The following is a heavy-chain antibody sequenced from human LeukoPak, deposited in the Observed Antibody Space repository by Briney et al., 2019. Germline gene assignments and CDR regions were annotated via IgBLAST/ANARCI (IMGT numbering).Heavy chain of an antibody. CDR1: GFTFSSYS. CDR3: ARRRKLGVAAADTIAYYYYYMDV. J-gene: IGHJ6*03. V-gene: IGHV3-21*01. Sequence: GGSLRLSCAASGFTFSSYSMNWVRQAPGKGLEWVSSISSSSSYIYYADSVKGRFTISRDNAKNSLYLQMNSLRAEDTAVYYCARRRKLGVAAADTIAYYYYYMDVWGKGTTVTVSS. D-gene: IGHD6-13*01. CDR2: ISSSSSYI.